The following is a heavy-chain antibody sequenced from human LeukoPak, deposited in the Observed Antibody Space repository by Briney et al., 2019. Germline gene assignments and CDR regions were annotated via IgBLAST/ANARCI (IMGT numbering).Heavy chain of an antibody. V-gene: IGHV3-48*03. CDR1: GFSFNNYE. Sequence: GGSLRLSCAASGFSFNNYEMTWVRQAPGKGLEWLSYISGSGFTIYYADSARGRFHISRDNSKNTLYLQMNSLRAEDTAVYYCAKDFTLYDSSGYDAFDIWGQGTMVTVSS. D-gene: IGHD3-22*01. CDR2: ISGSGFTI. CDR3: AKDFTLYDSSGYDAFDI. J-gene: IGHJ3*02.